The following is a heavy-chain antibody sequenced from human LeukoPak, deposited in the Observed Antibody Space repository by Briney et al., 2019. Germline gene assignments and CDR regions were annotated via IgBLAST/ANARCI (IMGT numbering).Heavy chain of an antibody. Sequence: SETLSLTCTVSSGSISSSGYYCIWIRQHPGKGLEWIGCIYYSGSTYYNASLKSRVTISVDTSKNQFSLKLSSVTAADTAVYYCARDWSGLNWFDPWGQGTLVTVSS. D-gene: IGHD3-3*01. V-gene: IGHV4-31*03. J-gene: IGHJ5*02. CDR3: ARDWSGLNWFDP. CDR2: IYYSGST. CDR1: SGSISSSGYY.